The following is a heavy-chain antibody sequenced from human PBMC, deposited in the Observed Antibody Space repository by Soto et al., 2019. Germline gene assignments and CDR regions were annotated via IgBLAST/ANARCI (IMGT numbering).Heavy chain of an antibody. CDR1: GGSISSGGYY. CDR2: IYYSGTT. Sequence: QVQLQESGPGLAKPSQTLSLTCTVSGGSISSGGYYWSWIRQHPGKGLEWIGYIYYSGTTYYNPSLTSRVTISLDTSKNQFSLRLSSVTAAAAAVYYCARSVFPWGQGTLVTVSS. V-gene: IGHV4-31*03. CDR3: ARSVFP. J-gene: IGHJ5*02.